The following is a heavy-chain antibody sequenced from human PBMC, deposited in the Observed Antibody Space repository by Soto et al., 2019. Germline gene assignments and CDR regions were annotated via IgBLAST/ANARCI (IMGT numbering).Heavy chain of an antibody. V-gene: IGHV3-23*01. Sequence: GGSLRLSCAASGFTFSSYAMSWVRQAPGKGLEWVSAISGSGGSTYYADSVKGRFTISRDNSKNTLYLQMNSLRAEDTAVYYCAKGRNSGSYYYYYGMDVWGQGTTVTVSS. CDR2: ISGSGGST. D-gene: IGHD1-26*01. CDR3: AKGRNSGSYYYYYGMDV. CDR1: GFTFSSYA. J-gene: IGHJ6*02.